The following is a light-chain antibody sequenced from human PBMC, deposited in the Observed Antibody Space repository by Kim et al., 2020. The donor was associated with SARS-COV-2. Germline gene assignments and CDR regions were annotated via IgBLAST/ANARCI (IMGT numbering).Light chain of an antibody. V-gene: IGKV3-20*01. CDR3: QQYGSSPLT. CDR1: QSVDGSY. CDR2: GAS. Sequence: EIVLTQSPGTLSLSPGETATLSCRASQSVDGSYLAWYQQKPGQAPRLLIYGASSRATGIPDRFSGSGSGTDFILTISRLEPEDFAVYYCQQYGSSPLTFGPGTKVDIK. J-gene: IGKJ3*01.